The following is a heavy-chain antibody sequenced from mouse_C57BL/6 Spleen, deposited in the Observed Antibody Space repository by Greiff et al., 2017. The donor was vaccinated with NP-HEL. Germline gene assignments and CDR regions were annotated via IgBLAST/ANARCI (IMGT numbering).Heavy chain of an antibody. Sequence: EVKLMESGGGLVQPGGSLSLSCAASGFTFTDYYMSWVRQPPGKALEWLGFIRNKANGYTTEYSASVKGRFTISRDNSQSILYLQMNALGAEDSATYYCASHYDGYYQAWFAYWGQGTLVTVSA. CDR1: GFTFTDYY. CDR2: IRNKANGYTT. D-gene: IGHD2-3*01. V-gene: IGHV7-3*01. CDR3: ASHYDGYYQAWFAY. J-gene: IGHJ3*01.